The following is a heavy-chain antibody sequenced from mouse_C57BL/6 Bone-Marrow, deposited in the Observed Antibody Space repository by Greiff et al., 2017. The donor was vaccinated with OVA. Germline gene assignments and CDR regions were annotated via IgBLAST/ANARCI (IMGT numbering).Heavy chain of an antibody. D-gene: IGHD1-1*01. Sequence: VQLQQSDAELVKPGASVKISCKVSGYTFTDHTIHWMKQRPEQGLEWIGYIYPRDGSTKYNEKFKGKATLTADKSSSTAYMQLNSLTSEDSAVYFCARGYFYYGSPSPAWFAYWGQGTLVTVSA. V-gene: IGHV1-78*01. CDR2: IYPRDGST. CDR1: GYTFTDHT. J-gene: IGHJ3*01. CDR3: ARGYFYYGSPSPAWFAY.